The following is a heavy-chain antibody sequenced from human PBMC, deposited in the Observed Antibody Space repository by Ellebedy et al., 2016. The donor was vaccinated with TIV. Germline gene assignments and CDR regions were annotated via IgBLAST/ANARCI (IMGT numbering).Heavy chain of an antibody. D-gene: IGHD5-12*01. J-gene: IGHJ4*02. V-gene: IGHV3-74*03. CDR3: ARRKREGDYDYFGFDH. Sequence: GESLKISCAASGFTFSSSWVHWVRQVPGKGLVWVSGINGDGTTTTYADSVKGRFTISRDNAKNTLYLQMNSLRVEDTAVYFCARRKREGDYDYFGFDHWGQGTLVTVSS. CDR1: GFTFSSSW. CDR2: INGDGTTT.